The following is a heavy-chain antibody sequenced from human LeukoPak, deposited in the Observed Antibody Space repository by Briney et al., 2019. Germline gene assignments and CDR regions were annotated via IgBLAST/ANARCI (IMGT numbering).Heavy chain of an antibody. CDR1: GFTLSSYG. Sequence: PGGSLRLSCAASGFTLSSYGMHWVRQAPGKGLEWVAVISYDGSNKYYADSVKGRFTISRDNSKNTLYLQMNSLRAEDTTVYYCAKEGVEYSYGYYFDYWGQGTLVTVSS. V-gene: IGHV3-30*18. CDR3: AKEGVEYSYGYYFDY. J-gene: IGHJ4*02. CDR2: ISYDGSNK. D-gene: IGHD5-18*01.